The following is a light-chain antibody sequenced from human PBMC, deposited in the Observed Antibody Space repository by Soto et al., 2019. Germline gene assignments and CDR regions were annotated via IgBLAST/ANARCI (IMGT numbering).Light chain of an antibody. Sequence: QSVLTQPPSMSAAPGQKVAMSYSGGSSNIGNYYVSWHQQLPGTAPKLLVYENDKRPSGIPDRFSGSKSGTSATLGITGLQTRDEADYYCGTWDSSLSIFVFGTGTKLTVL. CDR3: GTWDSSLSIFV. V-gene: IGLV1-51*02. CDR1: SSNIGNYY. J-gene: IGLJ1*01. CDR2: END.